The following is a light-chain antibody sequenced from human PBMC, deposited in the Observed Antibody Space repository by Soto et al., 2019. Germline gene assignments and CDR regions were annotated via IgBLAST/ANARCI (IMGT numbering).Light chain of an antibody. V-gene: IGKV3-20*01. J-gene: IGKJ4*02. Sequence: LSAAASATLSGRASQRVGTSSLAWYQQRPGQAPRLLIYRTSTRATGIPARFSGGGSGTDFTLTISSLEPEDFAVYYCQQFGSYPLTFGGGTKVDIK. CDR3: QQFGSYPLT. CDR2: RTS. CDR1: QRVGTSS.